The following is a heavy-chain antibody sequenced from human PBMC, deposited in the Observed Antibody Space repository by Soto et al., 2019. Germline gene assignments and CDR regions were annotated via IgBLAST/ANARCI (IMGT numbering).Heavy chain of an antibody. Sequence: VASVKVSCKASGYTFTGYYMHWVRQAPGQGLEWMGWINPNSGGTNYAQKFQGRVTMTRDTSISTAYMELSRLRSDDTAVYYCARVQSIAARPSSRGFDPWGQGTQVTVSS. J-gene: IGHJ5*02. D-gene: IGHD6-6*01. CDR2: INPNSGGT. CDR3: ARVQSIAARPSSRGFDP. V-gene: IGHV1-2*02. CDR1: GYTFTGYY.